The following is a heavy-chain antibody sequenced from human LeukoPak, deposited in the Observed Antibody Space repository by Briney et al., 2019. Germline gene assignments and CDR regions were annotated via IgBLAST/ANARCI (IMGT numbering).Heavy chain of an antibody. CDR1: GGSISSGGYY. CDR2: IYYSGST. V-gene: IGHV4-31*03. J-gene: IGHJ4*02. Sequence: SETLSLTCTVSGGSISSGGYYWSWIRQHPGKGLEWIGYIYYSGSTYYNPSLKSRVTISVDTSKNQFSLKLSSVTAADTAVYYCARVEKQWLVGYYFDYWGQGTLVTVSS. CDR3: ARVEKQWLVGYYFDY. D-gene: IGHD6-19*01.